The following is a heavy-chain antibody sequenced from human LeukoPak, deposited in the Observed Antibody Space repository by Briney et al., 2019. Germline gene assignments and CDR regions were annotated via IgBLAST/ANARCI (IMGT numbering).Heavy chain of an antibody. V-gene: IGHV3-23*01. CDR1: GFTFSSYA. Sequence: GGSLRLSXAASGFTFSSYAMSWVRQAPGKGLEWVSAISGSGGSTYYADSVKGRFTISRDNSKNTLYLQMNSMRAEDTAVYYCAKEVTAIRRGYFDYWGQGTLVTVSS. CDR2: ISGSGGST. J-gene: IGHJ4*02. CDR3: AKEVTAIRRGYFDY. D-gene: IGHD2-21*02.